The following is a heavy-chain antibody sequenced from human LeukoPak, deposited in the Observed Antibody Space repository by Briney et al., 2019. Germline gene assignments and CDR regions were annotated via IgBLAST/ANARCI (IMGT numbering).Heavy chain of an antibody. Sequence: SETLSLTCAVYGGSFSGYCWSWIRQPPGKGLEWIGEINHSGSTNYNPSLKSLVTISVDTSKNQFSLKLSSVTAADTAVYYCARGRYGTRSGRLDYWGQGTLVTVSS. CDR1: GGSFSGYC. CDR3: ARGRYGTRSGRLDY. V-gene: IGHV4-34*01. CDR2: INHSGST. J-gene: IGHJ4*02. D-gene: IGHD1-26*01.